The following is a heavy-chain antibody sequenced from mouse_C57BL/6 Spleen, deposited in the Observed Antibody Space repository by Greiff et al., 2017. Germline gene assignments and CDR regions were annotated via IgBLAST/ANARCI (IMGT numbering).Heavy chain of an antibody. J-gene: IGHJ4*01. CDR3: ARRHHLDGSSDYYAMDY. D-gene: IGHD1-1*01. CDR1: GFTFSDYY. CDR2: ISNGGGST. Sequence: EVMLVESGGGLVQPGGSLKLSCAASGFTFSDYYMYWVRQTPERRLEWVAYISNGGGSTYYPDTVKGRFTISRDNAKNTLYLQMSRLKSEDTAMYYCARRHHLDGSSDYYAMDYWGQGTSVTVSS. V-gene: IGHV5-12*01.